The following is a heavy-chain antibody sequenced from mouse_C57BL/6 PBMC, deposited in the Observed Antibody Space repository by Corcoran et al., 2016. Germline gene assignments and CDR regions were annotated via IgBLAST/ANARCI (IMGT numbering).Heavy chain of an antibody. J-gene: IGHJ3*01. CDR2: IYPRSGNT. CDR1: GYTFTSYG. Sequence: QVQLQQSGAELARPGASVKLSCKASGYTFTSYGISWVKQRTGQGLEWIGEIYPRSGNTYYNEKFKGKATLTADKSSSTAYMELRSLTSEDSAVYFCARGGSNPLAWFAYWGQGTLVTVSA. V-gene: IGHV1-81*01. CDR3: ARGGSNPLAWFAY. D-gene: IGHD1-1*02.